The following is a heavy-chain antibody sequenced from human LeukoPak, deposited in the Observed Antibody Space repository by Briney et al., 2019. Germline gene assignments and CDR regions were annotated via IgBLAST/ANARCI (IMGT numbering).Heavy chain of an antibody. J-gene: IGHJ6*02. CDR3: ARMAGYSNFYYYYGMDV. CDR2: IYYTGST. Sequence: SGTLSLTCTVSGGSISSYYWSWIRQPPGKGLEWIGYIYYTGSTNYNPSLKSRVTISVDTSKNQFSLRLTSVTAADTAVYYCARMAGYSNFYYYYGMDVWGQGTTVTVSS. V-gene: IGHV4-59*01. D-gene: IGHD6-13*01. CDR1: GGSISSYY.